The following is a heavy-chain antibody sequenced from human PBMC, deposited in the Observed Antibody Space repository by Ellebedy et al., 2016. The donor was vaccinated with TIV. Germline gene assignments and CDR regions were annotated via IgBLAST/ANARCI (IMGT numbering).Heavy chain of an antibody. D-gene: IGHD3-22*01. CDR1: GFSLSNARMG. J-gene: IGHJ4*02. V-gene: IGHV2-26*01. CDR3: ARMGRIDYYDSSGYHFDY. CDR2: IFSNDEK. Sequence: SGPTLVXPTEPLTLTCIVSGFSLSNARMGVSWIRQPPGKALAWLAHIFSNDEKSYSTSLRSRLTISKDTSKTQVVLTMTNMDPVDTATYYCARMGRIDYYDSSGYHFDYWGQGTLVTVSS.